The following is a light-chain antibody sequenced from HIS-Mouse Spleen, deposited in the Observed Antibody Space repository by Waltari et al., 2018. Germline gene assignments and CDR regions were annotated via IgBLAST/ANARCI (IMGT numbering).Light chain of an antibody. V-gene: IGLV3-21*03. Sequence: SYVLTQPPSVSVAPGKTARITCGGNNIGSKSVHWYQQKPGQAPVLVVYDGSDRPSGIPERFSGSNSGHTATLTISRVEAGDEADYYCQVWDSSSDHVVFGGGTKLTVL. CDR2: DGS. CDR1: NIGSKS. J-gene: IGLJ2*01. CDR3: QVWDSSSDHVV.